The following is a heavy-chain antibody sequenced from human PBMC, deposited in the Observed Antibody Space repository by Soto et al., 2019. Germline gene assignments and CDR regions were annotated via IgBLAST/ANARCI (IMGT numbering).Heavy chain of an antibody. CDR3: AKANGTMVRGVPYYYYGMDV. V-gene: IGHV3-23*01. J-gene: IGHJ6*02. D-gene: IGHD3-10*01. CDR1: GFTFSSYA. CDR2: ISGSGGST. Sequence: EVQLLESGGGLVQPGGSLRLSCAASGFTFSSYAMSWVRQAPGKGLEWVSAISGSGGSTYYADSVKGRFTISRDNSKNTLYLQMNSLRAADTAVYYCAKANGTMVRGVPYYYYGMDVWGQGTTVTVSS.